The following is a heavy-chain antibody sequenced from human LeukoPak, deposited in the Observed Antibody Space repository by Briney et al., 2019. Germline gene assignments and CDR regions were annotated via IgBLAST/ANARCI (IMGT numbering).Heavy chain of an antibody. CDR2: ISAYNGNT. D-gene: IGHD6-19*01. CDR3: ASQRGYSSGWSFDY. CDR1: GYTFTSYG. J-gene: IGHJ4*02. Sequence: ASVKVSCKASGYTFTSYGISWVRQATGQGLEWMGWISAYNGNTNYAQKLQGRVTMTTDTSTSTAYMELRSLRSDDTAVYYCASQRGYSSGWSFDYWGQGTLVTVSS. V-gene: IGHV1-18*01.